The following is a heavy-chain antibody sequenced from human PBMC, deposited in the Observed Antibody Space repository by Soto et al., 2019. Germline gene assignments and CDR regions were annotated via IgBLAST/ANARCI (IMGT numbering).Heavy chain of an antibody. V-gene: IGHV2-5*02. CDR2: IYWDDDK. D-gene: IGHD3-16*01. CDR3: ARALGSWGAYYFDY. J-gene: IGHJ4*02. CDR1: GFSLNTYGVG. Sequence: QITLKESGPTLVKPTQTLTLTCTFSGFSLNTYGVGVGWIRQPPGKALEWLALIYWDDDKRYSPSLKSRLTITNDPSKNQVVLTMTNMDPVDTVTYYCARALGSWGAYYFDYWGQGTLVTVSS.